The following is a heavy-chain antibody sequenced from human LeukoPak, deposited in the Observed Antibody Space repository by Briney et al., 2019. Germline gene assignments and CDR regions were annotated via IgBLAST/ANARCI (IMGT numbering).Heavy chain of an antibody. CDR1: GFTFSSYA. Sequence: GGSLRLSCAASGFTFSSYAMSWVRQAPGKGLEWVSAISGSGGSTYYADSVKGRFTISRDNSKNTLYPQMNSLRAEDTAVYYCAKVSEWLGHYYYYYYMDVWGKGTTVTVSS. V-gene: IGHV3-23*01. CDR2: ISGSGGST. CDR3: AKVSEWLGHYYYYYYMDV. D-gene: IGHD6-19*01. J-gene: IGHJ6*03.